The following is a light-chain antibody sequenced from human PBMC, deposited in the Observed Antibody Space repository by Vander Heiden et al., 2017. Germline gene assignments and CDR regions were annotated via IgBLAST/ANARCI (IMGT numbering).Light chain of an antibody. J-gene: IGKJ4*01. V-gene: IGKV4-1*01. CDR2: WAS. CDR3: QQYYSAPLT. Sequence: DIVMTPSTDSLLVSLGGRATIHCKSNQGVVSWCNIKIYLAGYQQKPGRPHELLISWASTRESGVPERFRDSGSETDYTLTISSRQPGDVTVYYCQQYYSAPLTFGEGTKVEIK. CDR1: QGVVSWCNIKIY.